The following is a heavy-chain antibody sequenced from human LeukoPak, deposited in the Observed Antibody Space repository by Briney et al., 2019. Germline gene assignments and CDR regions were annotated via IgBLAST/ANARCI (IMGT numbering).Heavy chain of an antibody. D-gene: IGHD5-24*01. J-gene: IGHJ4*02. CDR1: GFTVSSSY. Sequence: GGSLRLSCAASGFTVSSSYMNWVRQAPGKGLEWVSVIYGGGNIYYADSVKGRFTISRDNSKNTLYLQMNSLRAEDTAVYYCARGAGYNYPYYFDYWGQGTLVTVSS. CDR3: ARGAGYNYPYYFDY. V-gene: IGHV3-53*01. CDR2: IYGGGNI.